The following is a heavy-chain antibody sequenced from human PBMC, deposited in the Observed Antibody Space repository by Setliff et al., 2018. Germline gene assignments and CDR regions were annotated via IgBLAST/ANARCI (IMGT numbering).Heavy chain of an antibody. CDR2: IYPGDSDT. V-gene: IGHV5-51*01. CDR1: GYIFTNYW. J-gene: IGHJ3*01. Sequence: PGESLTLSCKASGYIFTNYWIGWVRQMPGKGLEWMGVIYPGDSDTRYSPSFQGQVTISADKSINTAYLQWSSLEASDTAIYYCTRHEDRNKCTSSSCYRENDAFDVWGQGAMVTVS. CDR3: TRHEDRNKCTSSSCYRENDAFDV. D-gene: IGHD2-2*01.